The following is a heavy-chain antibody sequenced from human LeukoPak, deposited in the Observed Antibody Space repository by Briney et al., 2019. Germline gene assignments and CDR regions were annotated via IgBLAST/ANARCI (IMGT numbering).Heavy chain of an antibody. CDR3: ARDLGVSYYFDY. CDR2: IIPIFGTA. D-gene: IGHD3-16*01. V-gene: IGHV1-69*01. J-gene: IGHJ4*02. Sequence: KVSCKASGGTFSSYAISWVRQALGQGLEWMGGIIPIFGTANYAQKFQGRVTITADESTSTAYMELSSLRSEDTAVYYCARDLGVSYYFDYWGQGTLVTVSS. CDR1: GGTFSSYA.